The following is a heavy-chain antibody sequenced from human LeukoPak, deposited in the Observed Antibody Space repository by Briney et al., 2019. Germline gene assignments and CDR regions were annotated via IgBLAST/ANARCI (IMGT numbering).Heavy chain of an antibody. Sequence: GRSLRLSCAASGFTFDDYAMLWVRQAPGKGLEGVSGISWNSGSIGYADSVKGRFTIYRDNAKNSLYLQMNSLRAEDTGLYYCVKDIAQWLVGDNFDYWGQGTVVTVSS. J-gene: IGHJ4*02. V-gene: IGHV3-9*01. CDR3: VKDIAQWLVGDNFDY. CDR1: GFTFDDYA. CDR2: ISWNSGSI. D-gene: IGHD6-19*01.